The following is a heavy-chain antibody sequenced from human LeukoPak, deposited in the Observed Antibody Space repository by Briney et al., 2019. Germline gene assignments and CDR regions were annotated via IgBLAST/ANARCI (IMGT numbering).Heavy chain of an antibody. CDR2: IYSSGST. Sequence: SETLSLTCTVSGGSISSNYWGWIRQPPGKGLEFIAYIYSSGSTYYNPSLESRVSMSVDTSKNQFSLKLSSVTAADTAVYYCGSLWPGDWGQGTLVTVSS. V-gene: IGHV4-59*08. CDR1: GGSISSNY. J-gene: IGHJ4*02. D-gene: IGHD2/OR15-2a*01. CDR3: GSLWPGD.